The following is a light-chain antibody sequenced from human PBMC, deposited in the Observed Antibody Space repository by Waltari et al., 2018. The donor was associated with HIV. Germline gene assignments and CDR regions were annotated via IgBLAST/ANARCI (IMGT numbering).Light chain of an antibody. J-gene: IGLJ2*01. CDR1: SGSVASNY. V-gene: IGLV6-57*01. CDR2: EDN. Sequence: NFMLTQHHSVSESPGKTVTISCSRSSGSVASNYVQWFQQRPGSSPTTVIFEDNPSPAGVPVRFSGSIDTSSNSASLTISRLKTDDDADYYCQSFDSSSVVFGGGTKLTVL. CDR3: QSFDSSSVV.